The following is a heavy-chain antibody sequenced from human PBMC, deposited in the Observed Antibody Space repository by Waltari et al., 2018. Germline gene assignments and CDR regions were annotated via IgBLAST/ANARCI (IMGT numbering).Heavy chain of an antibody. D-gene: IGHD2-15*01. CDR3: ARDRGRGLYLES. Sequence: HVKLQESGPGLVNPSGTLSLTCPVSVDPVTTKYWWSWVRQSPGRGLEWIGQIHGSGRTNYNPSLESRVTVSLDTSNNHFALRVTSATAADTAVYFCARDRGRGLYLESWGQGTLVTVAP. CDR1: VDPVTTKYW. V-gene: IGHV4-4*02. CDR2: IHGSGRT. J-gene: IGHJ4*02.